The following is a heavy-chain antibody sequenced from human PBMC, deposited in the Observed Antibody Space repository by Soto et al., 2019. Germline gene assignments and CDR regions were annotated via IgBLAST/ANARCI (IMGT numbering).Heavy chain of an antibody. D-gene: IGHD2-2*01. CDR1: GFTFSSYS. J-gene: IGHJ3*02. Sequence: SGGSLRLSCAASGFTFSSYSVNWVRQAPGKGLEWVSYISSGSSTIYYADSVKGRFTISRDNAKNSLYLQMNSLRDEDTAVYYCAREYCTRTSCYDAFDIWGQGTMVTVSS. V-gene: IGHV3-48*02. CDR3: AREYCTRTSCYDAFDI. CDR2: ISSGSSTI.